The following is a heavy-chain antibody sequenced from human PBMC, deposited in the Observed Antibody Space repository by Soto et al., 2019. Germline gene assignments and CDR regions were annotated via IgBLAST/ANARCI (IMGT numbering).Heavy chain of an antibody. D-gene: IGHD6-13*01. CDR2: TYYRSKWYN. V-gene: IGHV6-1*01. CDR1: GDSVSSNSAA. CDR3: AGATGYSSSWSQNWFDP. Sequence: SQTLSLTCAISGDSVSSNSAAWNWIRQSPSRGLEWLGRTYYRSKWYNDYAVSVKSRITINPDTSKNQFSLQLNSVTPEDTAVYYCAGATGYSSSWSQNWFDPWGQGTLVTVS. J-gene: IGHJ5*02.